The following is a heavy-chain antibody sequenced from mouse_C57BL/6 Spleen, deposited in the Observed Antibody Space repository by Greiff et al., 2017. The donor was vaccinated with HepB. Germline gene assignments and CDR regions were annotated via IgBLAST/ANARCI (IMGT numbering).Heavy chain of an antibody. J-gene: IGHJ3*01. CDR3: AIGITTVASRAY. V-gene: IGHV1-74*01. CDR2: IHPSDSDT. CDR1: GYTFTSYW. Sequence: QVQLKQPGAELVKPGASVKVSCKASGYTFTSYWMHWVKQRPGQGLEWIGRIHPSDSDTNYNQKFKGKATLTVDKSSSTAYMQLSSLTSEDSAVYYCAIGITTVASRAYWGQGTLVTVSA. D-gene: IGHD1-1*01.